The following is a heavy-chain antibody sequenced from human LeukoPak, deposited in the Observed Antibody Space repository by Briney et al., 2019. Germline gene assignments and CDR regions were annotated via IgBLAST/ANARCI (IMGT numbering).Heavy chain of an antibody. CDR2: IWYDGSNL. J-gene: IGHJ3*02. CDR1: GFPFSSYG. D-gene: IGHD3-10*01. CDR3: ARDKNYYGSGSPSLDAFDI. Sequence: GGSLRLSCAASGFPFSSYGMHWVRQAPGKGLEWVALIWYDGSNLYYADSVKGRFTISKDSSKNTLYLHMNSLRAEDTAVYYCARDKNYYGSGSPSLDAFDIWGQGTMVTVSS. V-gene: IGHV3-33*01.